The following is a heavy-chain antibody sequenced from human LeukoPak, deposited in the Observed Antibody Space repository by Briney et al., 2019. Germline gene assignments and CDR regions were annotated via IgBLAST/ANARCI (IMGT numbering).Heavy chain of an antibody. CDR2: IKQDGSEK. D-gene: IGHD3-16*01. V-gene: IGHV3-7*01. J-gene: IGHJ5*02. CDR3: AREGPLGGFDT. Sequence: GGSVRLSCAASRYTFSKYWMSWVRQAPAKGRVCVANIKQDGSEKNYVDSVKGRFTISRDNATNSLYLQMNKLRAEDTAVYYCAREGPLGGFDTWGQGTLVTVSS. CDR1: RYTFSKYW.